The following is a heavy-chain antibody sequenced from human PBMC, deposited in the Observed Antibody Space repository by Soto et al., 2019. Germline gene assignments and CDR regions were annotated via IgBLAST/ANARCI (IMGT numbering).Heavy chain of an antibody. CDR1: GFTFSDYY. D-gene: IGHD5-12*01. Sequence: GGSLRLSCAASGFTFSDYYMSWIRQAPGKGLEWVSYITTSASATYYADSMKGRFTISRDNAKSSLYLQMNSLRAEDTAVYYCARLSYGYSGNYPNFDYWGQGTLVTVSS. V-gene: IGHV3-11*01. CDR2: ITTSASAT. CDR3: ARLSYGYSGNYPNFDY. J-gene: IGHJ4*02.